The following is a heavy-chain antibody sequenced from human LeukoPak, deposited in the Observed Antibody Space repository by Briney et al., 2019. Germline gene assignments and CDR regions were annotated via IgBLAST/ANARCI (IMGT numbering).Heavy chain of an antibody. Sequence: ASVKLSCKASGYTFTSYGISWVRQAPGRGLECMGWISAYNGNTNYAQKLQGRVTMTTDTSTSTAYMERRSLRSDDTAVYYCAREPYSSSYRSKSGYFDYWGQGTLVTVSS. J-gene: IGHJ4*02. CDR2: ISAYNGNT. D-gene: IGHD6-13*01. CDR1: GYTFTSYG. V-gene: IGHV1-18*01. CDR3: AREPYSSSYRSKSGYFDY.